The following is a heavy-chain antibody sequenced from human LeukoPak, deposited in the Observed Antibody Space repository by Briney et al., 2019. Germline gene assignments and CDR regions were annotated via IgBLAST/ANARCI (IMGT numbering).Heavy chain of an antibody. Sequence: SETLSLTCTVSGDSISTSNYYWGLIRQSPGKGLELLGSIYYNGITHYNPSLKRRVTIYVDTSRNQFSLHVFSVTAADTAVFYCARSDYYDYRQIDFWGQGTLVTVSS. V-gene: IGHV4-39*01. D-gene: IGHD3-22*01. J-gene: IGHJ4*02. CDR1: GDSISTSNYY. CDR2: IYYNGIT. CDR3: ARSDYYDYRQIDF.